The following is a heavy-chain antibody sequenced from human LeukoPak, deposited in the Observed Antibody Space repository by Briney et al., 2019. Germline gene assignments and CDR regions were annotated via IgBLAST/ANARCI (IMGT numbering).Heavy chain of an antibody. D-gene: IGHD3-3*01. Sequence: ASVKVSCKASEYTFTGYYMHWMRQAPGQGLEWMGWMNPNSGNTGYAQKFQGRVTMTRNTSISTAYMELSSLRSEDTAVYYCARGLRSGYPYYYYYYGMDVWGQGTTVTVSS. CDR2: MNPNSGNT. V-gene: IGHV1-8*02. CDR1: EYTFTGYY. J-gene: IGHJ6*02. CDR3: ARGLRSGYPYYYYYYGMDV.